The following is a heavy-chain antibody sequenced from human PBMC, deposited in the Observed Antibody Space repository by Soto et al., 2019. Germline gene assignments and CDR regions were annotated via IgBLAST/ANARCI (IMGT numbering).Heavy chain of an antibody. CDR3: ASYSSGRLGMHV. V-gene: IGHV5-10-1*01. D-gene: IGHD2-15*01. J-gene: IGHJ6*02. Sequence: GESLKISCKGSGYSFTSYWISWVRQMPGKGLEWMGRIDPSDSYSNYSPSFQGHVTISADKSISTAYLQWSSLKASDTAMYYCASYSSGRLGMHVWGQGTTVSGSS. CDR2: IDPSDSYS. CDR1: GYSFTSYW.